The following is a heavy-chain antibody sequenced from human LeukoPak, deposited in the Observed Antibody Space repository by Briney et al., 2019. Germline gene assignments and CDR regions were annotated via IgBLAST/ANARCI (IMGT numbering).Heavy chain of an antibody. CDR3: ATQETTTDY. D-gene: IGHD4-17*01. CDR2: IYYSGST. Sequence: SETLSLTCTVSGGSISSSSYYWGWIRQPPGKGLERIGSIYYSGSTYYNPSLKSRVTISVDTSKNQFSLKLSSVTAADTAVYYCATQETTTDYWGQGTLVTVSS. J-gene: IGHJ4*02. V-gene: IGHV4-39*01. CDR1: GGSISSSSYY.